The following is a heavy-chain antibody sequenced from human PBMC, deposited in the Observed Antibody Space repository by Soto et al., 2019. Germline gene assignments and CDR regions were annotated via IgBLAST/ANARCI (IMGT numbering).Heavy chain of an antibody. CDR3: ARDYYDSSGYYATSNHAFDI. CDR2: ISAYNGNT. Sequence: ASVKVSCKASGYTFTSYGISWVRQAPGQGLEWMGWISAYNGNTNYAQKLQGRVTMTTDTSTRTAYMELRSLRSDDTAVYYCARDYYDSSGYYATSNHAFDIWGQGTMVTVSS. D-gene: IGHD3-22*01. CDR1: GYTFTSYG. J-gene: IGHJ3*02. V-gene: IGHV1-18*01.